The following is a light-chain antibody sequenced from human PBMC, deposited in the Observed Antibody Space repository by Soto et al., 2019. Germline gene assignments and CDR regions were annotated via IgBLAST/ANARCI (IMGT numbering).Light chain of an antibody. CDR1: SSDVGGYNH. J-gene: IGLJ2*01. V-gene: IGLV2-14*01. CDR2: EVS. Sequence: QSALTQPAAVSGSPGQSITISCTGTSSDVGGYNHFAWYQQHPGKAPKLIIFEVSDRPSGISNRFSGSKSANTASLSIYELQAEDEADYYCNSYKRGATLVFCGGTQLTVL. CDR3: NSYKRGATLV.